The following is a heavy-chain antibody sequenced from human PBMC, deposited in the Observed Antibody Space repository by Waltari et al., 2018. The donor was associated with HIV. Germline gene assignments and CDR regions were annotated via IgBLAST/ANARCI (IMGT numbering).Heavy chain of an antibody. Sequence: QVRLHQWGAGLLKPSDTLSLTCAVYGESLSGYYWAWIRQPPGKGLQWIGDIDDSGSVLHDPSLKRRVSMSVDTYKNQFSLKLRSVTAADTAVYYCAKKDLFGGTRGWFDPWGQGTSVVVSS. D-gene: IGHD3-10*01. CDR1: GESLSGYY. CDR3: AKKDLFGGTRGWFDP. J-gene: IGHJ5*02. V-gene: IGHV4-34*01. CDR2: IDDSGSV.